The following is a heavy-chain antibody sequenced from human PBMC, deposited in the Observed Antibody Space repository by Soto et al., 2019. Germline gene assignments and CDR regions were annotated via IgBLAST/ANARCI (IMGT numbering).Heavy chain of an antibody. Sequence: PSETLSLTCAVYGGSFSGYYWSWIRQPPGKGLEWIVEINHSGSTNYNPSLKSRVTISVDTSKNQFSLKLSSVTAADTAVYYCARGPYDFWSGYYPHYYYYGMDVWGQGTTVTVSS. CDR2: INHSGST. D-gene: IGHD3-3*01. J-gene: IGHJ6*02. CDR1: GGSFSGYY. V-gene: IGHV4-34*01. CDR3: ARGPYDFWSGYYPHYYYYGMDV.